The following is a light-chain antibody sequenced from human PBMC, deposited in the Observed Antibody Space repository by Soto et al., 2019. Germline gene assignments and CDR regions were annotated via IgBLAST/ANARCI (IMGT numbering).Light chain of an antibody. CDR1: QSVSSSY. J-gene: IGKJ1*01. CDR3: QQFGSSPRGT. CDR2: GAS. Sequence: EIVLTQSPGTLSLSPGERATLSCRASQSVSSSYLAWYQQKPGQAPRLLIYGASSRATAIPDRFSGSGSGTDFTLTISRLAPEDFAVYYCQQFGSSPRGTFGQGTKVEIK. V-gene: IGKV3-20*01.